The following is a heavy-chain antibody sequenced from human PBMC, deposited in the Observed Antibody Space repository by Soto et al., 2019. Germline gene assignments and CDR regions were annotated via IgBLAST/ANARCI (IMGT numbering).Heavy chain of an antibody. CDR1: GASISGFY. V-gene: IGHV4-4*07. J-gene: IGHJ5*02. Sequence: PAETLSLTCTVSGASISGFYWSWIRKSAGKGLDWIGRIYATGTTDYNPYLKSRVMMSVDTSKKQFSMKLRSVTAADTAVYYCVRDGTKTLRDWFDPWGQGISVTVSS. CDR2: IYATGTT. CDR3: VRDGTKTLRDWFDP. D-gene: IGHD1-1*01.